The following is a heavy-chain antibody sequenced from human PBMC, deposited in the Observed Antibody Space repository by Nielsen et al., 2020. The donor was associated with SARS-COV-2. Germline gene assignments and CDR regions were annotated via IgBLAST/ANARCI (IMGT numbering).Heavy chain of an antibody. CDR2: MNPHNGNT. Sequence: ASVKVSCKASGYTFTGYHINWVRQATGQGLEWMGWMNPHNGNTGYAQKFQGRVTMTRNTSISTAYMELRSLRSDDTVVYFCAKTYSTSWFDPWGQGTLVTVSS. CDR1: GYTFTGYH. D-gene: IGHD2-2*01. J-gene: IGHJ5*02. CDR3: AKTYSTSWFDP. V-gene: IGHV1-8*01.